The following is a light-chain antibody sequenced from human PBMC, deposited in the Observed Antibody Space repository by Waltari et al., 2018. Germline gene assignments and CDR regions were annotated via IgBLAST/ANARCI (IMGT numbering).Light chain of an antibody. Sequence: HSALTQPRSVSGSPGQSVTISCTGTSRDVASFDYVPWYQHYPGKAPKLMIEDVNKRPSGVPDRFSGSKSGNTASLTISGLQAEDEAVYYCCSYAGTYILIFGGGTKLTVL. CDR2: DVN. J-gene: IGLJ2*01. CDR1: SRDVASFDY. V-gene: IGLV2-11*01. CDR3: CSYAGTYILI.